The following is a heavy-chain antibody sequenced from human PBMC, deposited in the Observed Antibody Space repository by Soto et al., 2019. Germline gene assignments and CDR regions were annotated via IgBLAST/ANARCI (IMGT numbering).Heavy chain of an antibody. CDR2: INHSGST. CDR1: GGSFSGYY. Sequence: SETLSLTCAVYGGSFSGYYWSWIRQPPGKGLEWIGEINHSGSTNYNPSLKSRVTISVDTSKNQFSLKLSSVTAADTAVYYCARVAAPSYYYYGMDVWGQGTTVTVSS. J-gene: IGHJ6*02. V-gene: IGHV4-34*01. CDR3: ARVAAPSYYYYGMDV. D-gene: IGHD6-6*01.